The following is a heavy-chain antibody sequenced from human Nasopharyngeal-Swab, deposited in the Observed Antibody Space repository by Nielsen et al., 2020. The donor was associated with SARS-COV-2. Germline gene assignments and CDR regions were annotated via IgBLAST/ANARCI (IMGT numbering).Heavy chain of an antibody. D-gene: IGHD4-23*01. CDR3: ARFRGRHGNDY. CDR1: GGSISSGGYY. Sequence: SETLSPTCTVSGGSISSGGYYWSWIRQHPGKGLEWIGYIYYSGSTYYNPSLKNRVTISVDTSKNQFSLKLSPVTAADTAVYYCARFRGRHGNDYWGQGTLVTVSS. CDR2: IYYSGST. V-gene: IGHV4-31*03. J-gene: IGHJ4*02.